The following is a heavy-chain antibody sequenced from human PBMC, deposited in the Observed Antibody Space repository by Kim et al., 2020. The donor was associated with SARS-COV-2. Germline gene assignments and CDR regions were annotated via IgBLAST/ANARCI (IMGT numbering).Heavy chain of an antibody. D-gene: IGHD5-12*01. Sequence: DSVKGRFTISRDNSKNTLYLQMNSLRAEDTAVYYCAKCKMASGYYYGMDVWGQGTTVTVSS. CDR3: AKCKMASGYYYGMDV. V-gene: IGHV3-30*02. J-gene: IGHJ6*02.